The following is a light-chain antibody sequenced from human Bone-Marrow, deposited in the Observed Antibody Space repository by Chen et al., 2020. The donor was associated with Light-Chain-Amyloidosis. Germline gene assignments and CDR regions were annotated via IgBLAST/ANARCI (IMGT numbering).Light chain of an antibody. CDR3: QSADSSGTYEVI. CDR1: DLPTKY. V-gene: IGLV3-25*03. Sequence: SYELTQPPSAAVSTGQTARLTCSGDDLPTKYAYWYQQKPGQAPVLVIHRDTERPSGISERFSGSSSGTTATLTISGVQAEDEADYHCQSADSSGTYEVIFGGGTKLTVL. CDR2: RDT. J-gene: IGLJ2*01.